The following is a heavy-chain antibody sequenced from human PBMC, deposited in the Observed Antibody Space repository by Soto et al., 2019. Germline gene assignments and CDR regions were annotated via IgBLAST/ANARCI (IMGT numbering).Heavy chain of an antibody. CDR1: GYSVSSYW. CDR2: IYPGDSDT. CDR3: ATRTSPSVYYIDV. Sequence: GESVNISCKGSGYSVSSYWIGWVRQMPGKGLEWMGIIYPGDSDTRYSPSFQGQVTISADKSISTAYLQWSSLKASDTAMDYCATRTSPSVYYIDVWGKGTTVTVSS. V-gene: IGHV5-51*01. J-gene: IGHJ6*03.